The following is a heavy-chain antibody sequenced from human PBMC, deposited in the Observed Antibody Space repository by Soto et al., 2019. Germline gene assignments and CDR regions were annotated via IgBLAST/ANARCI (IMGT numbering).Heavy chain of an antibody. Sequence: SETLSLTCAVYGGSFSGYYWSWIRQPPGKGLEWIGEINHSGSTNYNPSLKSRVTISVDTSKNQFSLKLSSVTAADTAVYYCARVKIRSIAVPNGWFDPWGQGTLVTVSS. CDR1: GGSFSGYY. V-gene: IGHV4-34*01. CDR3: ARVKIRSIAVPNGWFDP. D-gene: IGHD6-19*01. CDR2: INHSGST. J-gene: IGHJ5*02.